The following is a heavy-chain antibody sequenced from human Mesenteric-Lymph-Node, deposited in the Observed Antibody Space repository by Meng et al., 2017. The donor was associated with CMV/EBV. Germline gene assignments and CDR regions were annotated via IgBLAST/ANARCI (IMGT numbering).Heavy chain of an antibody. D-gene: IGHD3-22*01. J-gene: IGHJ4*02. CDR3: AKDALGYYYDSSGYYYDY. Sequence: GGSLRLSCAASGFTFSDYWLHWVRQVPGKGLVWVSRIKSDGSYTNYADSVNGRFTISRDNARNTLYLQMNSLRVEDTAVYFCAKDALGYYYDSSGYYYDYWGQGTLVTVSS. CDR2: IKSDGSYT. V-gene: IGHV3-74*01. CDR1: GFTFSDYW.